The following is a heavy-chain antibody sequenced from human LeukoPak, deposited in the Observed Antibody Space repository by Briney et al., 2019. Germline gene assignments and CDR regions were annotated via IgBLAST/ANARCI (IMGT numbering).Heavy chain of an antibody. CDR3: ARSYGSGSYLLYYYYYGMDV. CDR2: ISAYNGNT. D-gene: IGHD3-10*01. J-gene: IGHJ6*04. CDR1: GYTFTSYG. Sequence: GASVKVSCKASGYTFTSYGISWVRQAPGQGLEWMGWISAYNGNTNYAQKLQGRVTMTTDTSTSTAYMELRSLRSDDTAVYYCARSYGSGSYLLYYYYYGMDVWGKGTTVTVSS. V-gene: IGHV1-18*01.